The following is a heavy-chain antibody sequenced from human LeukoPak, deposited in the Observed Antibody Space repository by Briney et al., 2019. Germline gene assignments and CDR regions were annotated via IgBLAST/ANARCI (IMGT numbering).Heavy chain of an antibody. D-gene: IGHD1-26*01. V-gene: IGHV1-2*02. CDR2: INPNSGGT. CDR3: AREPGHSGRYSLDY. Sequence: GASVKVSCKASGYTFTGYYMHWVRQAPGQGLEWMGGINPNSGGTNYAQKFQGRVTMTRDTSISTAYMELSRLRSGDTAVYYCAREPGHSGRYSLDYWGQGTLVTVSS. CDR1: GYTFTGYY. J-gene: IGHJ4*02.